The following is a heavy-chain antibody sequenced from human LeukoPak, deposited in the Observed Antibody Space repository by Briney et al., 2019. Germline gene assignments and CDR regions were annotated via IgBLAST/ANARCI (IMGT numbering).Heavy chain of an antibody. CDR1: GFTFSSYA. D-gene: IGHD3-22*01. Sequence: GGSLRLSCAASGFTFSSYAMSWVRQAPGKGLEWVSAISGSGGSTYYADSVKGRFTISRDNSKNTLYLQMNSLRAEDTAVYYCAKDVTYYYDSSGYHFDYWGQGTLVTVS. J-gene: IGHJ4*02. CDR3: AKDVTYYYDSSGYHFDY. CDR2: ISGSGGST. V-gene: IGHV3-23*01.